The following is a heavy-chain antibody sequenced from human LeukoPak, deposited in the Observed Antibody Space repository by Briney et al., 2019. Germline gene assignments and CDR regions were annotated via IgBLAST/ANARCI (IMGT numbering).Heavy chain of an antibody. CDR1: GFSFSGFD. Sequence: GGSLRLSCAASGFSFSGFDLNWVRQAPGKGLEWVSYVSSSGSTIYYADSVKGRFTFSRDNAKNSLYLQMNSLRAEDTAVYYCTREGSSYAPSGPFYFDYWGQGTLVTVSS. CDR3: TREGSSYAPSGPFYFDY. CDR2: VSSSGSTI. V-gene: IGHV3-48*03. J-gene: IGHJ4*02. D-gene: IGHD3-10*01.